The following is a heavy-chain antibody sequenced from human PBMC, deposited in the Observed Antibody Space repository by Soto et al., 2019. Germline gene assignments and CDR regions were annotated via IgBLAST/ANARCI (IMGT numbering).Heavy chain of an antibody. CDR1: GGSISSYY. V-gene: IGHV4-59*08. J-gene: IGHJ6*02. Sequence: SETLSLTCTVSGGSISSYYWSWIRQPPGKGLEWIGYIYYSGSTNYNPSLKSRVTISVDTSKNQFSLKLSSVTAADTAVYYCASTGKTEDYYGMDVWGQGTTVT. CDR3: ASTGKTEDYYGMDV. CDR2: IYYSGST.